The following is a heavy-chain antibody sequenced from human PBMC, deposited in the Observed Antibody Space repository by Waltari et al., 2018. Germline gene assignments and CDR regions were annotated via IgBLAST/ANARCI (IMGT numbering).Heavy chain of an antibody. V-gene: IGHV4-34*01. D-gene: IGHD3-3*01. CDR1: GGSFSGYY. CDR3: ARGPFVLRFLEWLLWYGMDV. Sequence: QVQLQQWGAGLLKPSETLSLTCAVYGGSFSGYYWSWIRQPPGKGLEWIGEINHSGTTNYNPSLKSRVTISVDTSKNQFSLKLSSVTAADTAVYYCARGPFVLRFLEWLLWYGMDVWGQGTTVTVSS. CDR2: INHSGTT. J-gene: IGHJ6*02.